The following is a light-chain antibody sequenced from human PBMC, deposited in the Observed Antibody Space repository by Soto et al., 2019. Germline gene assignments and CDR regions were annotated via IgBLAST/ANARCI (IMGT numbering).Light chain of an antibody. J-gene: IGKJ1*01. V-gene: IGKV1-5*03. CDR3: QQYNTYPWT. Sequence: DIQMTQSPSTLSASVGDRVTITCRASQSISSWLAWYQQKPGKAPKLLIYKASSVESGVPSRFSGSGSGTEFTLTVSSLQPDDFATYYCQQYNTYPWTFGQGTKVEIK. CDR2: KAS. CDR1: QSISSW.